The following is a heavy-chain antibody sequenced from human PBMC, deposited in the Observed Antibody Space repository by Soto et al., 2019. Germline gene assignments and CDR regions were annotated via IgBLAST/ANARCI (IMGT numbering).Heavy chain of an antibody. D-gene: IGHD4-4*01. CDR3: ATVSLQLTTMDY. Sequence: SETLSLTCIVSVGSVSSGSYYWNWIRQPPGKGLEWIGSIYHSGSADYNPSLKSRVTISVDTSKNQFSLNLGSVTAADTAVYYCATVSLQLTTMDYWGQGALVTVS. CDR2: IYHSGSA. CDR1: VGSVSSGSYY. V-gene: IGHV4-61*01. J-gene: IGHJ4*02.